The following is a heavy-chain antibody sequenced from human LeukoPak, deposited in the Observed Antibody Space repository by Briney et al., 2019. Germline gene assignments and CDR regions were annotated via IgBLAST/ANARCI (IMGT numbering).Heavy chain of an antibody. CDR1: GFTFSSYW. D-gene: IGHD6-13*01. CDR3: ARGRGILRQLVGWDY. Sequence: GSLRLSCAASGFTFSSYWMSWVRQDPGKGLEWVANIKQDGSEKYYVDSVKGRFTISRDNAKNSLYLQMNSLRAADTAVYYCARGRGILRQLVGWDYWGQGTLVTVSS. V-gene: IGHV3-7*01. CDR2: IKQDGSEK. J-gene: IGHJ4*02.